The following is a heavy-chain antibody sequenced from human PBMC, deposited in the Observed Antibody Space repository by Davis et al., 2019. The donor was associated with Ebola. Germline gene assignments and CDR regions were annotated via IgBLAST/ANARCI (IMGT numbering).Heavy chain of an antibody. J-gene: IGHJ4*02. CDR2: ISHHDGDT. Sequence: SQTLSLTCAVYGGSFSDYFWSWIRQPPEKGLEWIGEISHHDGDTNYNPSLRSRVAISVDSSKNQFSLKINSVTAADTAVYFCATKIPGSTWWPDFDYWGQGTLVTVSS. D-gene: IGHD6-13*01. V-gene: IGHV4-34*01. CDR1: GGSFSDYF. CDR3: ATKIPGSTWWPDFDY.